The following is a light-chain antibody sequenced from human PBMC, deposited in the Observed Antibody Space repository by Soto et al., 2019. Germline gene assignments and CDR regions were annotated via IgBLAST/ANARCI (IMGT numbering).Light chain of an antibody. J-gene: IGKJ5*01. CDR1: QSVSMSY. CDR3: QQYGSSPIT. Sequence: NVLTQSPGTLSLSPGQRATLSCRASQSVSMSYLAWFQQKLGQAPRLLIYGAFNRATGIPDRFSGSGSGRDFTLTISRLEPEDFAVYFCQQYGSSPITFGQGTRLEIK. V-gene: IGKV3-20*01. CDR2: GAF.